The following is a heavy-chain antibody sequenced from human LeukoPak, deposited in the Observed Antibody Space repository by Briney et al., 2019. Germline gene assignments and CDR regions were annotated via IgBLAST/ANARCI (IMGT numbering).Heavy chain of an antibody. J-gene: IGHJ4*02. CDR1: LDSTCGLD. V-gene: IGHV4-4*08. D-gene: IGHD4-11*01. CDR3: AKSRLGSDTSTVHSFVY. CDR2: FYTGGTA. Sequence: PSETLSLSCSLSLDSTCGLDCNSMPEPPGQGRRGIGFFYTGGTANNNPAHKSRGTISVDTSKTQVSLKQTSVTAADTAVYYCAKSRLGSDTSTVHSFVYWGQGILVTVSS.